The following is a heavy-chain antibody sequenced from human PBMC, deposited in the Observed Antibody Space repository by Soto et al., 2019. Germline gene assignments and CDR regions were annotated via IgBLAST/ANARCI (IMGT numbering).Heavy chain of an antibody. CDR3: MSQLRQGTQPGGI. CDR1: GFVFGNYW. V-gene: IGHV3-7*05. CDR2: INRDGSER. J-gene: IGHJ4*02. Sequence: EVQLVESGGGFVQPGESLRLSCAASGFVFGNYWMSWVRQAPGQGLEWVANINRDGSERNYVDSAKGRFTISRDNARNSLYLQMDSLRVEDTAVYSCMSQLRQGTQPGGIWGQGTLVTVSS. D-gene: IGHD1-26*01.